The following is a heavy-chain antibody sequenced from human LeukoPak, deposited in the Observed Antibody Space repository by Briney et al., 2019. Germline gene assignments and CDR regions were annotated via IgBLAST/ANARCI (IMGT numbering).Heavy chain of an antibody. V-gene: IGHV3-7*04. CDR3: AGGGRWLQF. CDR1: GFTFSSYR. Sequence: GGSLRLSCAASGFTFSSYRMSWVRQAPGKGLEWVANIKQDGSEKYYVDSVKGRFTISRDNAKNSLYLQMNSLRAEDTAVYYCAGGGRWLQFWGQGTLVTVSS. D-gene: IGHD5-24*01. CDR2: IKQDGSEK. J-gene: IGHJ4*02.